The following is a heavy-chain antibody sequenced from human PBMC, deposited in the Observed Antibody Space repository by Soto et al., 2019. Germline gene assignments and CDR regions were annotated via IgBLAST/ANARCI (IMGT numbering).Heavy chain of an antibody. Sequence: EVQLVESGGGLVKPGGSLRLSCAASGFTFSSYSMNWVRQAPGKGLEWVSSISSSSTYIYYAVSVKGRFTISRENAKNSLYLQMNSLRAEDTAVYYCARDHCSSTSCYSPWGQGTLVTVSS. V-gene: IGHV3-21*06. CDR3: ARDHCSSTSCYSP. D-gene: IGHD2-2*01. CDR2: ISSSSTYI. CDR1: GFTFSSYS. J-gene: IGHJ4*02.